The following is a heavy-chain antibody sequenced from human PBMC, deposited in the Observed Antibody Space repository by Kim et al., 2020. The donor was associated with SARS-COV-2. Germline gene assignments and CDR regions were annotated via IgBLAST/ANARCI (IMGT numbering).Heavy chain of an antibody. CDR3: ARVVRDGAGSYYNVAGMDV. CDR2: IYYSGNT. Sequence: SETLSLTCAVSGVSISSYYWSWIRQPPGKGLEYIGYIYYSGNTNYNPSLKSRVTISVDTSKNQFSLQLSSVTAADTAMYYCARVVRDGAGSYYNVAGMDVWGQGTTVTVSS. D-gene: IGHD3-10*01. J-gene: IGHJ6*02. V-gene: IGHV4-59*13. CDR1: GVSISSYY.